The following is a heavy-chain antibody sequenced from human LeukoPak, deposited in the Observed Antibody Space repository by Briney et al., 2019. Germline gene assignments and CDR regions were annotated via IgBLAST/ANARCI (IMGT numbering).Heavy chain of an antibody. V-gene: IGHV3-48*04. CDR2: ISSSSSTI. Sequence: GGSLRLSCAASGFTFSSYSMNWVRQAPGKGLEWVSYISSSSSTIYYADSVKGRFTISRDNAKNTLYLQMNSLRAEDTAVYYCAKEQSYCSSTSCSFDYWGQGTLVTVSS. D-gene: IGHD2-2*01. J-gene: IGHJ4*02. CDR3: AKEQSYCSSTSCSFDY. CDR1: GFTFSSYS.